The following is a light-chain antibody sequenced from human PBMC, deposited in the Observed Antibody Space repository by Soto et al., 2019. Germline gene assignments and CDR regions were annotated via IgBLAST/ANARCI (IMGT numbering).Light chain of an antibody. J-gene: IGKJ5*01. CDR2: DVS. Sequence: EIVLTQSPGTLSLSPGERAILSCRAGQGVTTNFAWYQQKSGQSPRLLIYDVSIRATGVPARFSGTGSETDFTLTISGLQSEDSAIYFCQQYNNWPFSFGQGTRLEIK. CDR3: QQYNNWPFS. V-gene: IGKV3-15*01. CDR1: QGVTTN.